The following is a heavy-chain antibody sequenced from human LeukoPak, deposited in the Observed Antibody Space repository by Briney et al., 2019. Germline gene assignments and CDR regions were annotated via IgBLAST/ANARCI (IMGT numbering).Heavy chain of an antibody. CDR2: IYYSGST. D-gene: IGHD2-15*01. J-gene: IGHJ3*02. V-gene: IGHV4-59*01. CDR3: AGVGAATRAFDI. Sequence: ASETLSLTCTVSGGSISSYYWSWIRQPPGKGLEWIGDIYYSGSTNYNPSLKSRVTISVDTSKNQFSLKLSSVTAADTAVYYCAGVGAATRAFDIWGQGTMVTVSS. CDR1: GGSISSYY.